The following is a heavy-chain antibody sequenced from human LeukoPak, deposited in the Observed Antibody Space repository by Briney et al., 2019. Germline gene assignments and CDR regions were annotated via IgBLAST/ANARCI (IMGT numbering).Heavy chain of an antibody. CDR1: GFTFSSYS. CDR3: ARVGCSGGRCPGYGMEV. Sequence: GGSLRLSCAASGFTFSSYSMSWVRQAPGKGLEWVSSISSSSTDIYYADSVKGRFTISRDNAKNSLYLQKNSLRVEDTAVYYCARVGCSGGRCPGYGMEVGGQGTTVTV. D-gene: IGHD2-15*01. CDR2: ISSSSTDI. J-gene: IGHJ6*02. V-gene: IGHV3-21*01.